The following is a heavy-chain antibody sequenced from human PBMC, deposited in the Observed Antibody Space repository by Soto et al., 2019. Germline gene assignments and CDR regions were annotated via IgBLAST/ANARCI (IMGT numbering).Heavy chain of an antibody. V-gene: IGHV4-31*03. D-gene: IGHD2-15*01. CDR1: GGSISSGGYS. J-gene: IGHJ4*02. CDR2: ISYNGNT. CDR3: ARRCSGGSCLDY. Sequence: QVQLQESGPGLVKPSQTLSLTCTVSGGSISSGGYSWSWIRQHPGKGLEWIGYISYNGNTYYNPSLKSRATMSADTSQNQFSLKLSSVTVADTAVYYCARRCSGGSCLDYWGQGTLVTVSS.